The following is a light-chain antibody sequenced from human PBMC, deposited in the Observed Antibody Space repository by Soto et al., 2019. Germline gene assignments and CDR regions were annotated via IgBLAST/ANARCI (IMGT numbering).Light chain of an antibody. CDR1: ESISSW. CDR3: QQYTTYPWT. CDR2: DAS. Sequence: EIQMTQSPSTMSASVGDRVTITCRASESISSWLAWYQQKQGKAPKVLIFDASSLESGVPSRFSGSGSATEGTITIGSLKPDDGATYDCQQYTTYPWTFGQGTKVDIK. V-gene: IGKV1-5*01. J-gene: IGKJ1*01.